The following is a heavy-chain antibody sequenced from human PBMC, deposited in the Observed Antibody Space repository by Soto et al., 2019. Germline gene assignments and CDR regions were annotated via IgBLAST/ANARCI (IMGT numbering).Heavy chain of an antibody. V-gene: IGHV4-59*08. J-gene: IGHJ5*02. CDR2: VSYSGST. D-gene: IGHD6-19*01. CDR3: ARHGSDSGWFFFDP. Sequence: QVQLQESGPRLVKPSETLSLTCSLSGGAFNGDYWSWIRQPPGKGLEWIGFVSYSGSTDYHPSLKSRVTISIDTSKNQFSLKMISVTAADTAVYYYARHGSDSGWFFFDPWGQGALVTVSS. CDR1: GGAFNGDY.